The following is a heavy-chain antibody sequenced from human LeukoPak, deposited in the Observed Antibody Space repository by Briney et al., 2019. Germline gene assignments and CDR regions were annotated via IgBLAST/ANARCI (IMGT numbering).Heavy chain of an antibody. J-gene: IGHJ4*02. V-gene: IGHV3-21*01. CDR3: ASERSSYGSN. Sequence: RGSLRLSCAASGFTFSSYSMNWVRQAPGKGLEWVSSISSSSSYIYYADSVKGRFTISRDNAKNSLYLQMNSLRAEDTAVYYCASERSSYGSNWGQGTLVTVSS. CDR1: GFTFSSYS. D-gene: IGHD5-18*01. CDR2: ISSSSSYI.